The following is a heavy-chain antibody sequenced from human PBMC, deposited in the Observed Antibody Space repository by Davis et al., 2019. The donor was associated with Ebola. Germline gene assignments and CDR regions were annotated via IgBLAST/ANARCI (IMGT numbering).Heavy chain of an antibody. J-gene: IGHJ4*02. D-gene: IGHD3/OR15-3a*01. CDR3: ARDAPGTVSNDY. Sequence: GESLKISCVTSGFTFTSYEMNWFRQAPGKGLEFVSHIGAGGGAISYADSVRGRFTISRDNAKNSSYLQMNSLRAEDTATYYCARDAPGTVSNDYWGQGTLVTVSS. V-gene: IGHV3-48*03. CDR1: GFTFTSYE. CDR2: IGAGGGAI.